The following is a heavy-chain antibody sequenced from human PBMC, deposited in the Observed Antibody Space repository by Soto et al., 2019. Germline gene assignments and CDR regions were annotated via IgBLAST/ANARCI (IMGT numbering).Heavy chain of an antibody. V-gene: IGHV3-30-3*01. CDR2: ISYDGSNK. Sequence: QVQLVESGGGVVQPGRSLRLSCAASGFTFSSYAMHWVRQAPGKGLEWVAVISYDGSNKYYADSVKGRFTISRDNSKNTLYLQMNSLRAEDTAVYYCARREPGRGMDVWGQGTTVTVSS. J-gene: IGHJ6*02. CDR1: GFTFSSYA. CDR3: ARREPGRGMDV. D-gene: IGHD1-1*01.